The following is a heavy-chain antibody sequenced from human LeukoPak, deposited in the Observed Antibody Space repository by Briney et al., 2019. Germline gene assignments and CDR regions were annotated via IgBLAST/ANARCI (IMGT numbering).Heavy chain of an antibody. V-gene: IGHV4-59*13. J-gene: IGHJ5*02. CDR3: AKELYYQGSGVLFDP. CDR1: GGPLSSNY. Sequence: SETLSLTCTVSGGPLSSNYWSWFRQPPGKGLEWIGYIYYSGSPKYNPSLRSQVTISVDTSKNQFSLKLSSVTAADTAVYYCAKELYYQGSGVLFDPWGQGTQVIVSS. CDR2: IYYSGSP. D-gene: IGHD3-10*01.